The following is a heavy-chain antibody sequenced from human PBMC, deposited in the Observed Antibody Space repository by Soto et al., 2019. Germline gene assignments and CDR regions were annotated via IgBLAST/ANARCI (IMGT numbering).Heavy chain of an antibody. CDR1: GVSMSIEHYH. J-gene: IGHJ6*02. CDR3: AREDDGGDRDYYGLDV. Sequence: QVQLQESGPGLVRPSETLSLTCNVSGVSMSIEHYHWTWIRQSPGKGLEWIGYIHYSGSVLHNPSLQSRLTMSVDTSKNLFSLKLSSVTAADTAVYFCAREDDGGDRDYYGLDVWGQGTTVTVSS. CDR2: IHYSGSV. V-gene: IGHV4-30-4*01. D-gene: IGHD2-21*02.